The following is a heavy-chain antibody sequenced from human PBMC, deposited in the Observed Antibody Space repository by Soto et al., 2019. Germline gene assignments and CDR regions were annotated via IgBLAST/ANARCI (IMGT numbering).Heavy chain of an antibody. Sequence: PSETLSLTCTVSGGSIRSYYWTWIRQPPGKGLEWIGYIYYSGSTSYNPSLKSRVTISVDRSKNQFSLKLSSVTAADTAVYYCARVPGPWGQGTLVTVSS. CDR3: ARVPGP. V-gene: IGHV4-59*12. CDR1: GGSIRSYY. J-gene: IGHJ5*02. CDR2: IYYSGST.